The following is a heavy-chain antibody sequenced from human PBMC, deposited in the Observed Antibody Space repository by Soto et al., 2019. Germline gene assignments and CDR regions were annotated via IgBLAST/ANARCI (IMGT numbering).Heavy chain of an antibody. CDR3: ARRYCSSTSCLAGFDP. J-gene: IGHJ5*02. CDR1: GGSFSGDH. CDR2: INHSGRT. Sequence: PSETLSLTCAVYGGSFSGDHWSWIRQPPGKGLERIGEINHSGRTNYNPSLKSRVTISVDTSKKQISLKLNSVTAADTAVYYCARRYCSSTSCLAGFDPWGRGTLVTVSS. V-gene: IGHV4-34*01. D-gene: IGHD2-2*01.